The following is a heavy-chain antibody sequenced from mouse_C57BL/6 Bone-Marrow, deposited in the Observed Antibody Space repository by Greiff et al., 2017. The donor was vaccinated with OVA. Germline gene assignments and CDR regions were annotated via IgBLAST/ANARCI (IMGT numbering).Heavy chain of an antibody. CDR1: GYTFTDYY. D-gene: IGHD1-1*02. CDR2: INPYNGGT. J-gene: IGHJ2*01. CDR3: ARKLLVPFDY. Sequence: VQLKQSGPVLVKPGASVKMSCKASGYTFTDYYMNWVKQSHGKSLEWIGVINPYNGGTSYNQKFKGKATLTVDKSSSTAYMELNSLTSEDSAVYYCARKLLVPFDYWGQGTTLTVSS. V-gene: IGHV1-19*01.